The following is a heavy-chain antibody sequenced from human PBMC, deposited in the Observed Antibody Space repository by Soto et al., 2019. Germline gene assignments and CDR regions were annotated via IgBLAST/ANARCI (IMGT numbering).Heavy chain of an antibody. CDR1: GFTFSSYS. D-gene: IGHD3-22*01. J-gene: IGHJ4*02. CDR3: ARDHYDSSGYYENFDY. Sequence: GGSLRLSCAASGFTFSSYSMNWVRQAPGKGLEWVSYISSSSSTIYYADSVKGRFTISRDNAKNSLYLQMNSLRAEDTAVYYCARDHYDSSGYYENFDYWGQGTLVTVSS. V-gene: IGHV3-48*01. CDR2: ISSSSSTI.